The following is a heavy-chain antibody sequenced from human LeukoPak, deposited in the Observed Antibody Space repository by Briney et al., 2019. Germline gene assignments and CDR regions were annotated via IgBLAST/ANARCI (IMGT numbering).Heavy chain of an antibody. V-gene: IGHV3-64*01. CDR1: GFTFSSYA. Sequence: GGSLRLSCAASGFTFSSYAMHWVRQAPGKGLEYVSAISSNGGSTYYANSVKGRFTISGDNSKNTLYLQMGSLRAEDMAVYYCATNTMVRGVLNYWGQGTLVTVSS. J-gene: IGHJ4*02. CDR3: ATNTMVRGVLNY. D-gene: IGHD3-10*01. CDR2: ISSNGGST.